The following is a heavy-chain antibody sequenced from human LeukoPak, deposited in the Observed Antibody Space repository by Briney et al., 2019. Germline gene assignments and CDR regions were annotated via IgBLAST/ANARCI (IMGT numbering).Heavy chain of an antibody. J-gene: IGHJ5*02. CDR3: ARGRASGYCSTTSCSNNWFDP. Sequence: GGSLRLSCAASGFIFSTYALHWARQAPGKGLEWVALIPFDGSNKYYADSMKGRFTTSRDNSKNTLYLQMNSLRAEDTAVYYCARGRASGYCSTTSCSNNWFDPWGQGTLVTVSS. CDR1: GFIFSTYA. CDR2: IPFDGSNK. V-gene: IGHV3-30-3*01. D-gene: IGHD2-2*01.